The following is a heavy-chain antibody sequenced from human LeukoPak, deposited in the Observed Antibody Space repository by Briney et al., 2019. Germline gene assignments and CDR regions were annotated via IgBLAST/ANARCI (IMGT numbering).Heavy chain of an antibody. CDR1: GFTFSSYA. CDR3: AKDRGIISDY. Sequence: AGSLRLSCAASGFTFSSYAMSWVRQAPGKGPEWVSNISGSGGSTYYADSVKGRFTISRDNSKNTLYLQMNSLRAEDTAVYYCAKDRGIISDYWGQGTLVTVSS. J-gene: IGHJ4*02. V-gene: IGHV3-23*01. CDR2: ISGSGGST. D-gene: IGHD3-10*01.